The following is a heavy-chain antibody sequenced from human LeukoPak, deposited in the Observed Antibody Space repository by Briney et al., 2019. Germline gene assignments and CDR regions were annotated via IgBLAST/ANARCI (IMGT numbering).Heavy chain of an antibody. CDR2: IRFDGSNK. D-gene: IGHD3-22*01. CDR3: AKDRLLDSSSLDF. Sequence: PGGSLRLSCAASGFIFSGYGMHWVRQAPGKGLEWVAIIRFDGSNKFYADSVKGRFTISRDNSKNTVYLQMNSLRPEDTAVYYCAKDRLLDSSSLDFWGQGTLVTVSS. CDR1: GFIFSGYG. V-gene: IGHV3-30*02. J-gene: IGHJ4*02.